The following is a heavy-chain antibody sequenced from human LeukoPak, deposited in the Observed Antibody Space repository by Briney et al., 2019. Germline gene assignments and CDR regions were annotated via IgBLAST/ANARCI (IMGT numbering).Heavy chain of an antibody. Sequence: GGSLRLSCAASGFTFSSYAMHWVRQAPGKGLEWVAVISYDGSNKYYADSVKGRFTISRDNSKNTLYLQMNSLRAEDTAVYYCAKDAQWELLSYYYYMDVWGKGTTVTVSS. J-gene: IGHJ6*03. D-gene: IGHD1-26*01. CDR1: GFTFSSYA. CDR3: AKDAQWELLSYYYYMDV. CDR2: ISYDGSNK. V-gene: IGHV3-30*04.